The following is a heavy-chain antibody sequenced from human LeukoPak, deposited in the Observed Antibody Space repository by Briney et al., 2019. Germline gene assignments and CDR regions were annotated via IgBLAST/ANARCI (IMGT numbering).Heavy chain of an antibody. CDR1: GFTFSSYT. CDR2: ISGTSGCI. D-gene: IGHD4-17*01. Sequence: GGCLRLSCAASGFTFSSYTMNWVRQAPGKGLEWVSSISGTSGCIYYADSVKGRFTISRDNAKNSVYLQMTSLRDEDTAVYYCARDHYGDYGFDYWGQGTLVTVSS. CDR3: ARDHYGDYGFDY. V-gene: IGHV3-21*01. J-gene: IGHJ4*02.